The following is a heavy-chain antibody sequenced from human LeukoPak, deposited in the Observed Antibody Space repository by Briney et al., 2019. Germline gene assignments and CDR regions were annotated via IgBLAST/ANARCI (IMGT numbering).Heavy chain of an antibody. Sequence: PGGSLRLSCAASGFTFSSDSMNWVRQAPGKGLEWVSSISSSSSYIYYADSVKGLFTISRDNAKNTLYLQMNSLRAEDTAVYYCAKDQHSISVASIFDYWGQGTLVTVSS. CDR3: AKDQHSISVASIFDY. J-gene: IGHJ4*02. CDR1: GFTFSSDS. V-gene: IGHV3-21*04. CDR2: ISSSSSYI. D-gene: IGHD6-19*01.